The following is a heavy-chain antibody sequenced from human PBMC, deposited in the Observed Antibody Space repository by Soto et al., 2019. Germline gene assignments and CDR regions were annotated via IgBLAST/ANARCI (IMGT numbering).Heavy chain of an antibody. CDR1: GFTFGSYA. CDR3: ARDREVSYY. D-gene: IGHD3-10*01. V-gene: IGHV3-64*04. J-gene: IGHJ4*02. Sequence: PGGSLRLSCSASGFTFGSYAFHWVRQASGKGLEYVSAINHNGVSRYYADSVKGRFTISRDNAKNSLYLQMNSLRAEDTAVYYCARDREVSYYWGQGTLVTVSS. CDR2: INHNGVSR.